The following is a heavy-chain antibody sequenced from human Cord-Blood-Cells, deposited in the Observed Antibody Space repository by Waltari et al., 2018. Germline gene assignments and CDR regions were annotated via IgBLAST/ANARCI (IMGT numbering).Heavy chain of an antibody. CDR1: GYTFTGSY. D-gene: IGHD6-13*01. V-gene: IGHV1-2*02. J-gene: IGHJ4*02. CDR2: INPNSGGT. Sequence: QVQLVQSGAEVKKPGASVKVSCKASGYTFTGSYMHWVRQAPGQGLEWMGWINPNSGGTNYAQKFQGRVTMTRDTSISTAYMELSRLRSDDTAVYYCAREGGIAAAGTKFDYWGQGTLVTVSS. CDR3: AREGGIAAAGTKFDY.